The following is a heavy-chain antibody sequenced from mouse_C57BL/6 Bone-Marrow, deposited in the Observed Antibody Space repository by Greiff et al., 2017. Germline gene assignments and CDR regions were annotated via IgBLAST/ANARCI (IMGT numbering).Heavy chain of an antibody. J-gene: IGHJ4*01. V-gene: IGHV1-64*01. CDR3: ATLYYGSSPYYAMDY. CDR2: IHPNSGSN. CDR1: GYTFTSYW. D-gene: IGHD1-1*01. Sequence: QVQLQQPGAELVKPGASVKLSCKASGYTFTSYWMHWVKQRPGQGLEWIGMIHPNSGSNNYNEKFKSKATLNVDKSSSTAYMQLISLTSEDSAVYYCATLYYGSSPYYAMDYWGQGTSVTVSS.